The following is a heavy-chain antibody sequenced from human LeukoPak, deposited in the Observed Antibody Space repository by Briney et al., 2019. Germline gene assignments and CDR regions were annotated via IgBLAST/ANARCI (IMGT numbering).Heavy chain of an antibody. Sequence: GGSLRLSCAASGFSVSNNYMTWVRQAPGKGLEWVSVIYSGGSRYYADSVKGRFTISRDNSKNTLYLQMNSLRVEDTAVYYCARGGTVVRGVIISSSIDYWGQGTLVTVSS. CDR2: IYSGGSR. CDR3: ARGGTVVRGVIISSSIDY. D-gene: IGHD3-10*01. J-gene: IGHJ4*02. V-gene: IGHV3-53*01. CDR1: GFSVSNNY.